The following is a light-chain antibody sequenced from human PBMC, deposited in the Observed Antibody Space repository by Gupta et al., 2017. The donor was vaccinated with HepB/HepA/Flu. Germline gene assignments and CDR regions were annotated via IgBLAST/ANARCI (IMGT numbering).Light chain of an antibody. CDR1: QNINSW. V-gene: IGKV1-5*03. Sequence: DIQMTQSPSTLSASVGDRVIITCRASQNINSWLAWYQQKPGKAPKLLIYKASSLESGVPSRFSGSGSGTEFTLTISSLQPDDFATYYCQQFNTYSTFGPGTKVDIK. CDR3: QQFNTYST. CDR2: KAS. J-gene: IGKJ3*01.